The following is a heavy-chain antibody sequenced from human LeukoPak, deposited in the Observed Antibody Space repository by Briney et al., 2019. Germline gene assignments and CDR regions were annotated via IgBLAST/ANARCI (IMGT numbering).Heavy chain of an antibody. Sequence: GGSLRLSCAASGFTFSRPWMSWVRQAPGKGLEWVANIKQDGSEKYYVDSVKGRFTISRDNAKNSLYLQMNFLRAEDTAVYYCARDGYSGSYYDYWGQGTLVTVSS. V-gene: IGHV3-7*04. D-gene: IGHD1-26*01. CDR1: GFTFSRPW. CDR3: ARDGYSGSYYDY. CDR2: IKQDGSEK. J-gene: IGHJ4*02.